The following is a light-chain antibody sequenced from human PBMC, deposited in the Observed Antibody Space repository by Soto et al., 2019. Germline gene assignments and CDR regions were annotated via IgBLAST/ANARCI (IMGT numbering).Light chain of an antibody. V-gene: IGKV1-5*03. CDR3: QQFNTSPWT. CDR1: RGISSW. J-gene: IGKJ1*01. CDR2: KAS. Sequence: DIQMTQYPSSVSASVGDRVTITCRASRGISSWLAWYQQKPGKAPKLLIYKASTLKSGVPSRFSGSGSGTEFTLTISSLQPDDFATYYCQQFNTSPWTFGHGTKV.